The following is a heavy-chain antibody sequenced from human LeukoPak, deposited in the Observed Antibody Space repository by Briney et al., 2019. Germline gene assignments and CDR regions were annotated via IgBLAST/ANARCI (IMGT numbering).Heavy chain of an antibody. J-gene: IGHJ3*02. Sequence: GGSLRLSCAASGFTFSSYAMSWVRQAPGKGLEWVSASSGSGGSTYYADSVKGRFTISSDNCKNTLYLQMNSLRAEDTAVYYCAKDRIQLWRGWAFDIWGQGTMVTVSS. CDR1: GFTFSSYA. CDR2: SSGSGGST. D-gene: IGHD5-18*01. CDR3: AKDRIQLWRGWAFDI. V-gene: IGHV3-23*01.